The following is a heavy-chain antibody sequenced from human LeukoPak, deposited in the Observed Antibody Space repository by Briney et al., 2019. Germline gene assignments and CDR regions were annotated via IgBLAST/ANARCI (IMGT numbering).Heavy chain of an antibody. V-gene: IGHV4-30-2*01. D-gene: IGHD6-13*01. CDR2: IYHSGST. CDR3: ARVSISSWYFDY. CDR1: GGSISSGGYS. Sequence: NPSQTLSLTCAVSGGSISSGGYSWSWIRQPPGKGLEWIGYIYHSGSTYYNPSLKSRVTISVDRSKNQFSLKLSSVTAADTAVYYCARVSISSWYFDYWGQGTLVTVSS. J-gene: IGHJ4*02.